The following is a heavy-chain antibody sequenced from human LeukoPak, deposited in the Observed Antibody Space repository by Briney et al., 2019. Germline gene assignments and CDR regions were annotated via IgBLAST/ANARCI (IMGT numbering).Heavy chain of an antibody. CDR1: GFTSSSYD. D-gene: IGHD5-12*01. CDR3: AKDARYATILDY. CDR2: IRYDGSNK. Sequence: GGSLRLSCAASGFTSSSYDMHWVRQAPGKGLEWVAFIRYDGSNKYYADSVKGRFTISRDNSKNTLYLQMNSLRAEDTAVYYCAKDARYATILDYWGQGTLVTVSS. V-gene: IGHV3-30*02. J-gene: IGHJ4*02.